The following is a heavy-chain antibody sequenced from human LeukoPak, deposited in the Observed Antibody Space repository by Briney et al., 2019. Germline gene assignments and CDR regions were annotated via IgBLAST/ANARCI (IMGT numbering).Heavy chain of an antibody. CDR2: IWYDGSNK. Sequence: GGSPRLSCAASGFTFSSYGMHWVRQAPGKGLEWVAVIWYDGSNKYYADSVKGRFTISRDNSKNTLYLQMNSLRAEDTAVYYCARDTTGYCSSTSCYTSLSRYYYYGMDVWGQGTTVTVSS. J-gene: IGHJ6*02. V-gene: IGHV3-33*01. CDR1: GFTFSSYG. D-gene: IGHD2-2*02. CDR3: ARDTTGYCSSTSCYTSLSRYYYYGMDV.